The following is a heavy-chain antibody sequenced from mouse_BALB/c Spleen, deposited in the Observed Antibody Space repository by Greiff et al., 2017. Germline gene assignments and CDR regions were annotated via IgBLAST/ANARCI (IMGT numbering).Heavy chain of an antibody. J-gene: IGHJ4*01. Sequence: QVQLQQSGAELVRPGVSVKISCKGSGYTFTDYAMHWVKQSHAKSLEWIGVISTYYGDASYNQKFKGKATMTVDKSSSTAYMQLSSLTSEDSAVYFCARAYGNPYYYAMDYWGQGTSVTVSS. CDR1: GYTFTDYA. V-gene: IGHV1S137*01. CDR2: ISTYYGDA. D-gene: IGHD2-1*01. CDR3: ARAYGNPYYYAMDY.